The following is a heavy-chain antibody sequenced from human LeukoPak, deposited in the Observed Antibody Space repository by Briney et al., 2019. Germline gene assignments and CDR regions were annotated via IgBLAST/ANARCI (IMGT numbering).Heavy chain of an antibody. CDR3: ARDQQRVDYGDYVTH. Sequence: GGSLRLSCAASGFTFSDYYMSWIRQAPGKGLEWVSYISSSGSTIYYADSVKGRFTISRDNAKNSLYLQMNSPRAEDTAVYYCARDQQRVDYGDYVTHWGQGTLVTVSS. CDR1: GFTFSDYY. CDR2: ISSSGSTI. V-gene: IGHV3-11*01. D-gene: IGHD4-17*01. J-gene: IGHJ4*02.